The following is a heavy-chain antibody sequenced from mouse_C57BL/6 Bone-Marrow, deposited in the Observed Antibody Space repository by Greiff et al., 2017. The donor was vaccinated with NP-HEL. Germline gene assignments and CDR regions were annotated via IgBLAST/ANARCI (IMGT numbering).Heavy chain of an antibody. Sequence: EVKVVESEGGLVQPGSSMKLSCTASGFTFSDYYMAWVRQVPEKGLEWVANITYDGSSTYYLDSLKRRFIISRENAKNILYLQMSSLKSEYTATYYCAREGGYSNYLYYYAMDYWGQGTSVTVSS. CDR3: AREGGYSNYLYYYAMDY. V-gene: IGHV5-16*01. CDR1: GFTFSDYY. D-gene: IGHD2-5*01. J-gene: IGHJ4*01. CDR2: ITYDGSST.